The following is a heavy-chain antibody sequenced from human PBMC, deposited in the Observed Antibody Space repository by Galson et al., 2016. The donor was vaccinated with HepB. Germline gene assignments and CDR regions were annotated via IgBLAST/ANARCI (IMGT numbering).Heavy chain of an antibody. Sequence: EPLSLTCSVSGGSLSTFFWSWFRQAPGKGLEWIGYAHYSGETDYNPSLKSRVTMSLDTSKNQFSLKLNSVTAADTAVYFCAREWYSNFYFDFWGQGALVTVSS. V-gene: IGHV4-59*01. CDR1: GGSLSTFF. CDR2: AHYSGET. J-gene: IGHJ4*02. CDR3: AREWYSNFYFDF. D-gene: IGHD4-11*01.